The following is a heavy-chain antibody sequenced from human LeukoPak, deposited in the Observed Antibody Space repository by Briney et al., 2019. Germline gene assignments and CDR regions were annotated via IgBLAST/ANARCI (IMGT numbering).Heavy chain of an antibody. Sequence: SETLTLTCTASGGSISRYYRSWIRQPAGKGLEWIVRIYTSGSTNYNPSLKGRVGMSVDTSKNKFSLKLSSVTAEDTAIYYCARDSDSYGPDFDYWGQGTLVTVSS. J-gene: IGHJ4*02. CDR2: IYTSGST. V-gene: IGHV4-4*07. CDR1: GGSISRYY. D-gene: IGHD5-18*01. CDR3: ARDSDSYGPDFDY.